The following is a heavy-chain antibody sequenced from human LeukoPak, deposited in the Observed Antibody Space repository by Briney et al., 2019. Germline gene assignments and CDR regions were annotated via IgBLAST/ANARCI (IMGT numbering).Heavy chain of an antibody. CDR1: GFTFRSYG. Sequence: GGSLRLSCAASGFTFRSYGMHWVRQAPGKGLEWVSAIRGSGDKTYYADSVKGRFTISRDNSKNTLYLQMNSLRAEDTAVYYCAKSAASTVVTPLDYWGQGTLVSVSS. CDR2: IRGSGDKT. CDR3: AKSAASTVVTPLDY. V-gene: IGHV3-23*01. D-gene: IGHD4-23*01. J-gene: IGHJ4*02.